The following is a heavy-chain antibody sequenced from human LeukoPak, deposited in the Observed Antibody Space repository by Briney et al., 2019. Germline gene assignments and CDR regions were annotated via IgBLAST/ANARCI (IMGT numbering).Heavy chain of an antibody. J-gene: IGHJ6*04. CDR3: ARRALRYCSSTSCPAQYYGVDV. CDR1: GFIFSSYW. CDR2: IKEDGSEK. V-gene: IGHV3-7*03. D-gene: IGHD2-2*01. Sequence: GGSLRLSCAASGFIFSSYWMSWVRQAPAKGLEWVANIKEDGSEKYYVDSVKGRFTISRGNAKNSLYLQTNSLRAEDTAVYYCARRALRYCSSTSCPAQYYGVDVWGKGTTVTVSS.